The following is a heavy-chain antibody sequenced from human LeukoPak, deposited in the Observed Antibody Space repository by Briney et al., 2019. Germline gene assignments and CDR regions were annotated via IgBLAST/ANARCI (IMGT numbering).Heavy chain of an antibody. CDR1: GGTFSSYA. CDR2: IIPIFGTA. CDR3: ATPGVRSTYYYMDV. V-gene: IGHV1-69*06. J-gene: IGHJ6*03. D-gene: IGHD3-3*01. Sequence: SVKVSCKAPGGTFSSYAISWVRQAPGQGLEWMGGIIPIFGTANYAQKFQGRVTITADKSTSTAYMELSSLRSEDTAVYYCATPGVRSTYYYMDVWGKGTTVTVSS.